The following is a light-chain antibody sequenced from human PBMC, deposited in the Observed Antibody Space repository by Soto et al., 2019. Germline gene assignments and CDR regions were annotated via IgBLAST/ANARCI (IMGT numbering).Light chain of an antibody. J-gene: IGKJ1*01. Sequence: ETVLTQSPGTLSLSPGERATLSCRASQSVRSSYLAWYQQKPGQAPRLLIHCASSRATGIPDRFSGSGSGTDFTLTISRLQAEDVAVYYCQQYGSSPGTFGQGTKVDIK. CDR2: CAS. CDR1: QSVRSSY. V-gene: IGKV3-20*01. CDR3: QQYGSSPGT.